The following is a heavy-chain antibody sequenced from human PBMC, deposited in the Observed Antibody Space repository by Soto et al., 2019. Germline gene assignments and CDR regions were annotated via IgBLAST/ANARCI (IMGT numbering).Heavy chain of an antibody. V-gene: IGHV4-4*02. CDR3: ASRTYAMDV. Sequence: QVQLQESGPGLVKPSGTLSLTCAVSGGSISSSNWWSWVRQPPGKGLEWIGEIFHNGNTYSNPSLTGRVTMSVDKSKNQFSLNLNSVTAVDTAVYYCASRTYAMDVWGQGTTVTVSS. CDR2: IFHNGNT. J-gene: IGHJ6*02. CDR1: GGSISSSNW.